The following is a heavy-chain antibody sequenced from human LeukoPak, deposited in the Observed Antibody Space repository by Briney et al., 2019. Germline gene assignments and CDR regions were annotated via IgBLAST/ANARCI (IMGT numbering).Heavy chain of an antibody. CDR1: GFIFSSYV. CDR3: ARVLGYCSSTSCAYYYGLDV. D-gene: IGHD2-2*01. CDR2: ISYDGSNK. Sequence: PGGSLRLSCAASGFIFSSYVMHWVRQAPGKGLEWVAVISYDGSNKYYADSVMGRFTISRDNSKNRLYLQMNSLRPEDTAVYYCARVLGYCSSTSCAYYYGLDVWGQGTTVTVSS. J-gene: IGHJ6*02. V-gene: IGHV3-30-3*01.